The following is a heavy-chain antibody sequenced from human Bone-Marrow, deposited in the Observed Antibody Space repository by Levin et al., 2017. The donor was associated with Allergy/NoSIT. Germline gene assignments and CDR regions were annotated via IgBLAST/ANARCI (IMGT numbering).Heavy chain of an antibody. V-gene: IGHV4-59*01. Sequence: SQTLSLTCTVSGGSISSYYWSWIRQPPGKGLEWIGYIYYSGSTNYNPSLKSRVTISVDTSKNQFSLKLSSVTAADTAVYYCARVCVSGFWSGYYHAPHEVVCGFDYWGQGTLVTVSS. CDR1: GGSISSYY. J-gene: IGHJ4*02. CDR2: IYYSGST. CDR3: ARVCVSGFWSGYYHAPHEVVCGFDY. D-gene: IGHD3-3*01.